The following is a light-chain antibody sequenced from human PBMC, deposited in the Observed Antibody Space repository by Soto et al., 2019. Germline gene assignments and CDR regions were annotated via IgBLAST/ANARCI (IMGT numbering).Light chain of an antibody. J-gene: IGKJ1*01. CDR1: QTITRW. CDR3: QQYHTFWT. CDR2: DAS. Sequence: DIQMTQSPSTLSASVGDRVTIACRANQTITRWLAWYQQKPGKAPKLLIFDASTLESGVPSRFSGSGYGTEFTLTISSLQPEDFATYYCQQYHTFWTFGQGNTVEV. V-gene: IGKV1-5*01.